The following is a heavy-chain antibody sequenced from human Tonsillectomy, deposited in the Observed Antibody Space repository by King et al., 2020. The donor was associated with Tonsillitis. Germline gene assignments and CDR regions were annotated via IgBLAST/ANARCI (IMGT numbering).Heavy chain of an antibody. V-gene: IGHV3-23*01. Sequence: VKGRFTISRPQSPNTLYLQMNSLRAEDTAVYYCAKDGSVGDFDYWGQGTLVT. D-gene: IGHD3-16*01. CDR3: AKDGSVGDFDY. J-gene: IGHJ4*02.